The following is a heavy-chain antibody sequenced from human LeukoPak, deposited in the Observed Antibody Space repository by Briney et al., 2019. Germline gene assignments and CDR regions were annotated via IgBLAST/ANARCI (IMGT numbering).Heavy chain of an antibody. CDR1: GGTFSSYA. Sequence: ASVKVSCKASGGTFSSYAISWVRQAPGQGLEWMGGIIPISGTTNYAQKFQGRVTITADKSTNTVYMEVSSLTSEDTAVFYCARDSANSTPWGQGTLVTVSS. V-gene: IGHV1-69*06. CDR2: IIPISGTT. CDR3: ARDSANSTP. D-gene: IGHD4-23*01. J-gene: IGHJ5*02.